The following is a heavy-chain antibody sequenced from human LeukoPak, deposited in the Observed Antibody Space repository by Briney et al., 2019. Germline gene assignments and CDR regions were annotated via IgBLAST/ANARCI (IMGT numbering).Heavy chain of an antibody. CDR1: GGSISSYY. J-gene: IGHJ5*02. CDR2: IYTSGST. CDR3: ARGISSGWYGGWFDP. V-gene: IGHV4-4*07. D-gene: IGHD6-19*01. Sequence: SETLSLTCTVSGGSISSYYWSWIRQPAGKGLEWIGRIYTSGSTNYNPSLKSRVTMSVDTSKNQLSLKLSSVTAADTAVYYCARGISSGWYGGWFDPWGQGTLVTVSS.